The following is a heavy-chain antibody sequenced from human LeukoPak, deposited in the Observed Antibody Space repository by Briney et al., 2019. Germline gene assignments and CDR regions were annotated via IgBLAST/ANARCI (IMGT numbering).Heavy chain of an antibody. V-gene: IGHV3-48*01. CDR1: GFTFSDFH. Sequence: PGGSLRLSCTASGFTFSDFHMNWVRQAPGKGLEWVSSITYTTNTIFYVDSVRGRFTISRDNAENSLYLQMNSLRAEDTAVYYCARPTSAYSYSAFDIWGQGTMVTVSS. D-gene: IGHD3-22*01. CDR2: ITYTTNTI. CDR3: ARPTSAYSYSAFDI. J-gene: IGHJ3*02.